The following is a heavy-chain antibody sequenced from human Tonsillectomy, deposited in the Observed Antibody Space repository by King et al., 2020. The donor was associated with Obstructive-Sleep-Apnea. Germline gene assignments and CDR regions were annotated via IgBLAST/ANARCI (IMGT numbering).Heavy chain of an antibody. CDR3: ARDPMTRGRTWYGFDY. CDR2: MSRSGGAI. V-gene: IGHV3-48*04. Sequence: VQLVESGGGVVQTGGSLRLSCVVSGFTLSGFNMNWFRPFPGKVLEWVSYMSRSGGAIHYTDSVKGRFTMSRDNATNSVYVQMNSLTAEDTALYYCARDPMTRGRTWYGFDYWGRGTLVTVSS. D-gene: IGHD1-14*01. CDR1: GFTLSGFN. J-gene: IGHJ4*02.